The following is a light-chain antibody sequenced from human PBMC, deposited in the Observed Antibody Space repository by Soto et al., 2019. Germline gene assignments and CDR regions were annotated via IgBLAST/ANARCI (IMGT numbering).Light chain of an antibody. CDR3: GTWDSSLSAYV. J-gene: IGLJ1*01. CDR2: ENN. V-gene: IGLV1-51*02. CDR1: SSNIGNNY. Sequence: QSVLTKPPSVSAAPGQRVTISCSGSSSNIGNNYVSRYQQLPGTAPKLLIYENNKRPSGIPDRFSGSKSGTSATLGITGLQTGDEADYYCGTWDSSLSAYVFGTGTKVTVL.